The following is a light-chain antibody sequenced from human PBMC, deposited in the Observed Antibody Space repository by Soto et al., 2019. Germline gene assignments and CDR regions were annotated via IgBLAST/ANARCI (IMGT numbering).Light chain of an antibody. J-gene: IGKJ1*01. CDR3: QQSYTTTRT. V-gene: IGKV1-39*01. CDR2: DAS. CDR1: QSISNY. Sequence: DIQMTQSPSSLSASVGDRVTITCRASQSISNYLNWYQQKPGKAPKLLIYDASSLQSGVPSRFSGSGSGTDFTLTISSLQPEYFATYYCQQSYTTTRTFGQGTKVEIK.